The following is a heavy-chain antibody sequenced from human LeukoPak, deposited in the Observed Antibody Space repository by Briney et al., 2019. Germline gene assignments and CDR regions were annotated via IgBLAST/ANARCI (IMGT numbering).Heavy chain of an antibody. CDR2: IYYSGST. J-gene: IGHJ3*02. Sequence: SETLSLTCAVSGGSISSGGYSWSWIRQPPGKGLEWIGYIYYSGSTYYNPSLKSRVTISVDTSKNQFSLKLSPVTAADTAVYYCASSPPGDRDDAFDIWGQGTMVTVSS. CDR3: ASSPPGDRDDAFDI. V-gene: IGHV4-30-4*07. D-gene: IGHD7-27*01. CDR1: GGSISSGGYS.